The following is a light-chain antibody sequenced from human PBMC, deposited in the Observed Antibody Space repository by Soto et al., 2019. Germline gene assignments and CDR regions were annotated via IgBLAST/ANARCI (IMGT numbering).Light chain of an antibody. CDR1: QDIGLF. CDR3: QQLTSYPLS. J-gene: IGKJ4*01. CDR2: GSS. Sequence: DIQLTQSPSFLSASVGDRVSITCRASQDIGLFLAWYQQIPGQAPRLLMYGSSRLENGVPSRFSGSESGTEFTLSVSSLQPEDFGTYYCQQLTSYPLSFGGGNTVEVK. V-gene: IGKV1-9*01.